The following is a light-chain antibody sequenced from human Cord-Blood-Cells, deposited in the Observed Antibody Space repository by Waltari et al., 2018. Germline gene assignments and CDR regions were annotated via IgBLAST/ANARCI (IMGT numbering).Light chain of an antibody. J-gene: IGLJ2*01. V-gene: IGLV2-23*03. CDR3: CSYAGSSTFHVV. Sequence: QSALTQPASVSGSPGQSITISCTGTSSDVGCYTLVSWYQQHPGKAPKLMIYEGSKRPSGVSNRFSGSKSGNTASLTISGLQAEDEADYCCCSYAGSSTFHVVFGGGTKLTVL. CDR2: EGS. CDR1: SSDVGCYTL.